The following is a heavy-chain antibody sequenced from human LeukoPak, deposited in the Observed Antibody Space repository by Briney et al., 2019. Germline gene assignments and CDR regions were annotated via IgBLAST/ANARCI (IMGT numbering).Heavy chain of an antibody. CDR2: IYYSGST. Sequence: SETLSLTCTVSGGSISSSSCYWGWIRQPPGRGLEWIGSIYYSGSTYYNPSLKSRVTISVDTSKNQFSLKLSSVTAADTAVYYCARGDLGGIDYWGQGTLVTVSS. CDR3: ARGDLGGIDY. CDR1: GGSISSSSCY. J-gene: IGHJ4*02. V-gene: IGHV4-39*07. D-gene: IGHD1-26*01.